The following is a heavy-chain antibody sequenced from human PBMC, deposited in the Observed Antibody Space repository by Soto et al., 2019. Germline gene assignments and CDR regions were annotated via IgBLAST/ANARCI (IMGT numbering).Heavy chain of an antibody. D-gene: IGHD3-22*01. V-gene: IGHV4-31*03. J-gene: IGHJ4*02. CDR2: IYYIGST. CDR1: VGSISSGGYY. Sequence: SETLSLTCTVSVGSISSGGYYWSWIRQHPGKGLEWIGYIYYIGSTYYNPSLKSRVTISVDTSKNQFSLKLSSVTAADTAVYYCARVGPRNYYDSSGYYYYFDYWGQGTLVTVS. CDR3: ARVGPRNYYDSSGYYYYFDY.